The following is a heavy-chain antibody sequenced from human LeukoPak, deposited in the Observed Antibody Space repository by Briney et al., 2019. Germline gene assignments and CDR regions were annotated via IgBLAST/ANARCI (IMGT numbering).Heavy chain of an antibody. Sequence: ASVKVSCKASGYTFTSYGISWVRQAPGQGPEWMGWISAYNGNTNYAQKLQGRVTMTTDTSTSTAYMELRSLRSDDTAVYYCARDVPYYYDSSGYPMHYWGQGTLVTVSS. D-gene: IGHD3-22*01. V-gene: IGHV1-18*01. CDR2: ISAYNGNT. J-gene: IGHJ4*02. CDR1: GYTFTSYG. CDR3: ARDVPYYYDSSGYPMHY.